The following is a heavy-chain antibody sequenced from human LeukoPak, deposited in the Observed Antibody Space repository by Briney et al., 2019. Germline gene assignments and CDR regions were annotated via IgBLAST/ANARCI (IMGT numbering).Heavy chain of an antibody. V-gene: IGHV3-15*01. Sequence: GGSLRLSCAASGFTFSNAWMSWVRQAPGKGLEWVGRIKSKTDGGTTYYADSVKGRFTISRDNSKNTLYLQMNSLRAEDTAVYYCAKDFFYYDSSGYPNDDWGQGTLVTVSS. CDR3: AKDFFYYDSSGYPNDD. CDR2: IKSKTDGGTT. CDR1: GFTFSNAW. D-gene: IGHD3-22*01. J-gene: IGHJ4*02.